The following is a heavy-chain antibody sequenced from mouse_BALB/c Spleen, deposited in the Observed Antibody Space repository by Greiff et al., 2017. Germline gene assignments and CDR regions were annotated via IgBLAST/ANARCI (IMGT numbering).Heavy chain of an antibody. V-gene: IGHV2-9*02. J-gene: IGHJ4*01. Sequence: QVQLKQSGPGLVAPSQCLSITCTVSGFSLTSYGVHWVRQPPGKGLEWLGVIWAGGSTNYNSALMSRLSISKDNSKSQVFLKMNSLQTDDTAMFYCAREKYGNYGMDYWGQGTSVTVSS. CDR3: AREKYGNYGMDY. D-gene: IGHD2-10*02. CDR1: GFSLTSYG. CDR2: IWAGGST.